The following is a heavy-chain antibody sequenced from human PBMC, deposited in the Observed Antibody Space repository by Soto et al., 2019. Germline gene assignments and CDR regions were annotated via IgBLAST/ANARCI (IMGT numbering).Heavy chain of an antibody. D-gene: IGHD5-12*01. CDR2: ISYDERNK. V-gene: IGHV3-30*04. Sequence: PGGSLRLSCAASGFNFNIYAMHWVRQAPGKGLEWVAVISYDERNKYYADSVKGRFTISRDNPKNTLYLQMNSLRAEDTAMYYCARAFVGGYNSDYWGQGTLVTVSS. CDR1: GFNFNIYA. J-gene: IGHJ4*02. CDR3: ARAFVGGYNSDY.